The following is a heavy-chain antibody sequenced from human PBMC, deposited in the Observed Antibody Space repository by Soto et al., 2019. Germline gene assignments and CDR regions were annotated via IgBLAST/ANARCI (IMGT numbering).Heavy chain of an antibody. Sequence: GGSLRLSCAASGFTFSGSAMHWVRQASGKGLEWVGRIRSKANSYATAYAASVKGRFTISRDDSKNTAYLQMNSLKTEDTAVYYCTRGTTQDIVVVPVYYYYYMDVWGKGTTVTVSS. CDR2: IRSKANSYAT. CDR1: GFTFSGSA. V-gene: IGHV3-73*01. D-gene: IGHD2-2*01. CDR3: TRGTTQDIVVVPVYYYYYMDV. J-gene: IGHJ6*03.